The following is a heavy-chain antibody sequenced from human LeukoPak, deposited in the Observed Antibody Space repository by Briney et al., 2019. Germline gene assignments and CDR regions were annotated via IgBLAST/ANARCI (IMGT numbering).Heavy chain of an antibody. Sequence: SETLSLTCTVSGGSISSGDYYWSWIRQPPGKGLEWIGYIYYSGSTYYNPSPKSRVTISVDTSKNQFSLKLSSVTAADTAVYYCARTYYDFWSGYLDYWGQGTLVTVSS. CDR2: IYYSGST. J-gene: IGHJ4*02. CDR3: ARTYYDFWSGYLDY. V-gene: IGHV4-30-4*08. CDR1: GGSISSGDYY. D-gene: IGHD3-3*01.